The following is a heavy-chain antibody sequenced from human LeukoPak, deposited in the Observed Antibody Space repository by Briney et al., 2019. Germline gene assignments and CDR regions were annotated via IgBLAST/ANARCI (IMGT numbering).Heavy chain of an antibody. V-gene: IGHV3-30*04. Sequence: GGSLRLSCAASGFTFSSYAMHWVRQAPGKGLEWVAVISYDGSNKYYADSVKGRFTISRDNSKNTLYLQMNSLRAEDTAVYYCAREGPGSSSWSDAFDIWGQGTMVTVSS. D-gene: IGHD6-13*01. CDR3: AREGPGSSSWSDAFDI. J-gene: IGHJ3*02. CDR2: ISYDGSNK. CDR1: GFTFSSYA.